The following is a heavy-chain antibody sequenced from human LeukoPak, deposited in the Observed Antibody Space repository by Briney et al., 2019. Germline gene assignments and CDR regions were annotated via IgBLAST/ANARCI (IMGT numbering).Heavy chain of an antibody. J-gene: IGHJ4*02. Sequence: GGSLRLSCAASGFTFSRNLMSWVRQAPGKGLEWVSSISGSGGSSYYADSVKGRFTISRDNSKNTLYLQMNSLRAEDTAVYYCAKVSRYIVVVVAATWDYFDYWGQGTLVTVSS. CDR2: ISGSGGSS. D-gene: IGHD2-15*01. CDR3: AKVSRYIVVVVAATWDYFDY. CDR1: GFTFSRNL. V-gene: IGHV3-23*01.